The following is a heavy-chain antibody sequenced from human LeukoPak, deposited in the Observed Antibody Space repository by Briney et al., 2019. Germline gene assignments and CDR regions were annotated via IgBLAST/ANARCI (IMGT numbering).Heavy chain of an antibody. D-gene: IGHD6-13*01. J-gene: IGHJ5*02. Sequence: GASVKVSCKASGYTFTSCYMHWVRQAPGQGLEWMGIVNPSGGSTSYAQKFQGRVTMTRDTSTSTVYMELSSLRSEDTAVYYCATMLQPPRGIAAAGTFGGFDPWGQATLVTVSS. CDR1: GYTFTSCY. CDR3: ATMLQPPRGIAAAGTFGGFDP. CDR2: VNPSGGST. V-gene: IGHV1-46*01.